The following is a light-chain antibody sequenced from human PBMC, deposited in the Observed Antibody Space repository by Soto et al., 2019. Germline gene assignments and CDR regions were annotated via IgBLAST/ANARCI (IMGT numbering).Light chain of an antibody. J-gene: IGLJ1*01. CDR1: SSDVGSYNL. CDR3: CSYASSSPFLYV. V-gene: IGLV2-23*03. Sequence: QSVLTQPASVSGSPGQSITISCTGTSSDVGSYNLVSWYQQHPGKAPKLMIYDGSKRPSGVSNRFSGSKSGNTASLTISGLQAEDEADYYCCSYASSSPFLYVFGTGTKLTVL. CDR2: DGS.